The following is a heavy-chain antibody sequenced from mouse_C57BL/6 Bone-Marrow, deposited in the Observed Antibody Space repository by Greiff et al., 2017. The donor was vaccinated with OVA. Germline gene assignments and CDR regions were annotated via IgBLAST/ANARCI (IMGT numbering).Heavy chain of an antibody. J-gene: IGHJ2*01. Sequence: EVQLQQSGAELVRPGASVKLSCTASGFNIKDDYMHWVKQRPEQGLEWIGWIDPENGDTEYASKFQGKATMTADTSSNTAYLQLSSLTSEDTDVYDCTSGLQGDFDYWGQGTTLTVSS. CDR3: TSGLQGDFDY. D-gene: IGHD2-2*01. V-gene: IGHV14-4*01. CDR2: IDPENGDT. CDR1: GFNIKDDY.